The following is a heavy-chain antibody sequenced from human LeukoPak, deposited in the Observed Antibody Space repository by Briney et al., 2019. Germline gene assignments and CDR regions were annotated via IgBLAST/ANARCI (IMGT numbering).Heavy chain of an antibody. Sequence: GGSLRLSCAASGFTFSNYNMHWVRQAPGKGLEGVAVMSYDGSNKYYVDSVKGRFTISRDNSKNTLYLQMNSLRAEDTAVYYCAKDRSGSWALDYWGQGTLVTVSS. D-gene: IGHD6-13*01. CDR3: AKDRSGSWALDY. V-gene: IGHV3-30*18. CDR2: MSYDGSNK. CDR1: GFTFSNYN. J-gene: IGHJ4*02.